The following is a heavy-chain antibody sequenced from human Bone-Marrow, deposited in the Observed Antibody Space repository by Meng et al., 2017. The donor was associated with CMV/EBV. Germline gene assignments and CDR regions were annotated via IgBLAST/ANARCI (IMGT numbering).Heavy chain of an antibody. CDR1: GGSISSSSYY. CDR3: ARDFGDFWSGYHSYYYYGMDV. D-gene: IGHD3-3*01. CDR2: IYYSGST. V-gene: IGHV4-39*07. J-gene: IGHJ6*02. Sequence: SETLSLTCTVSGGSISSSSYYWGWIRQPPGKGLEWIGSIYYSGSTYYNPSLKSRVTISVDTSKNQFSLKLSSVTAADTAVYYCARDFGDFWSGYHSYYYYGMDVWGQGHTVHVSS.